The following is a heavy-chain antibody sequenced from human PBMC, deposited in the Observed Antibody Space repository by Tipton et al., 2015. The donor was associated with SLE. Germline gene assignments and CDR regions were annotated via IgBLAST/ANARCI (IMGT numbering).Heavy chain of an antibody. CDR1: GYTFTNYG. V-gene: IGHV1-46*01. CDR3: ARAQRTDHDAFDI. CDR2: INPSGGST. J-gene: IGHJ3*02. Sequence: QLVQSGAEVKEPGASVRVSCRASGYTFTNYGINWVRQAPGQGLEWMGIINPSGGSTSYPQKFQGRVTMTRDTSTSTVYMELSSLRSEDTAVYYCARAQRTDHDAFDIWGQGTMVTVSS.